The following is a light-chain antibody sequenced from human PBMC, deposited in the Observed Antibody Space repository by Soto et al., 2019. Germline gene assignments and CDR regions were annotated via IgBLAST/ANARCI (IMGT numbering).Light chain of an antibody. CDR2: GAS. J-gene: IGKJ2*01. CDR3: QQYNNWPPT. V-gene: IGKV3-15*01. CDR1: XSVSSK. Sequence: EIVMTQSPATLSVSPGXXAXLSCRASXSVSSKLAWYQQKPGQAPRLLIYGASTRATGIPARFSGSGSGTEFTLTISSLQSEDFAVYYCQQYNNWPPTFGQGTKLEIK.